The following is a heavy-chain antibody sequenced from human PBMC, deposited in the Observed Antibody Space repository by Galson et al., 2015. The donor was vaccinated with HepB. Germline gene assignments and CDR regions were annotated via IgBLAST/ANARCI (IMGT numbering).Heavy chain of an antibody. J-gene: IGHJ4*02. CDR1: GGTFSSYA. Sequence: SVKVSCKASGGTFSSYAISWVRQAPGQGLEWMGRIIPILGIANYAQKFQGHVTISADKSISTAYLQWSSLKASDIAMYYCARVTERHPSGWYFFDYWGRGTLVTVSS. V-gene: IGHV1-69*04. CDR3: ARVTERHPSGWYFFDY. CDR2: IIPILGIA. D-gene: IGHD6-19*01.